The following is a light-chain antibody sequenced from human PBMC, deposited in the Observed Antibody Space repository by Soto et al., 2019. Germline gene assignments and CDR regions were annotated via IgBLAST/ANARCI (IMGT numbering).Light chain of an antibody. CDR3: PHARSFPST. CDR1: QGITSY. CDR2: GAS. Sequence: SVKKSVKITCRASQGITSYLAWYQQKPGKAPNLLIYGASTLQSGVPSRFSGSGSGTDFTLAIHSLQAEDVALHNCPHARSFPSTFAGGTKVDIK. J-gene: IGKJ4*02. V-gene: IGKV1-9*01.